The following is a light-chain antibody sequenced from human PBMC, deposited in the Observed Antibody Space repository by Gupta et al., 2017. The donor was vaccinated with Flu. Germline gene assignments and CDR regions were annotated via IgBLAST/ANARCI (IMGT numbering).Light chain of an antibody. J-gene: IGKJ1*01. CDR2: AAS. CDR3: QQRGSTPLT. Sequence: PSSLSASVGDRVTITSRGSHGISSYLNWYQQKPGKAPKLLIYAASSWQSGVPSRFSGSGSGTDFTLTISSLQPEDFATYYCQQRGSTPLTFGQGTKVEIK. CDR1: HGISSY. V-gene: IGKV1-39*01.